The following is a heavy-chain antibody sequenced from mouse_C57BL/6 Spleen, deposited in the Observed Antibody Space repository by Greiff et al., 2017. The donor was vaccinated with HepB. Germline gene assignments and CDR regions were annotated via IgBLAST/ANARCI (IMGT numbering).Heavy chain of an antibody. Sequence: VQLQQSGAELVRPGTSVKVSCKASGYAFTNYLIEWVKQRPGQGLEWIGVINPGSGGTNYNEKFKGKATLTADKSSSTAYMQLSSLTSEDSAVYFCAGSNTGFAYWGQGTLVTVSA. J-gene: IGHJ3*01. CDR2: INPGSGGT. CDR1: GYAFTNYL. V-gene: IGHV1-54*01. D-gene: IGHD2-5*01. CDR3: AGSNTGFAY.